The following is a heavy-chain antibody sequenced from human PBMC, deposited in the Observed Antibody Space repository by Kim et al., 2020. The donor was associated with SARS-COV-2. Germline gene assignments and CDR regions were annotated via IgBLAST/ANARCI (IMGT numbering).Heavy chain of an antibody. V-gene: IGHV3-53*01. Sequence: GGSLRLSCAASGFTVSSNYMSWVRQAPGKGLEWVSVIYSGGSTYYADSVKGRFTISRDNSKNTLYLQMNSLRAEDTAVYYCARGQYDILTGYYGPHFLDYWGQGTLVTVSS. CDR2: IYSGGST. J-gene: IGHJ4*02. CDR3: ARGQYDILTGYYGPHFLDY. D-gene: IGHD3-9*01. CDR1: GFTVSSNY.